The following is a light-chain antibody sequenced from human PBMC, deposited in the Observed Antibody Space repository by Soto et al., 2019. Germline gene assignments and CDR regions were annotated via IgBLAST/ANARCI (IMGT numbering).Light chain of an antibody. CDR3: AAWDDRLDVYV. Sequence: QALLTDSPSASGTPGQIVAISCSGSSSNIGSNTVTWYQQLPGTAPKLLIYSTSQRSSGVPGRFSGSKSGASASLSISGLQSEDEADYYCAAWDDRLDVYVFGTGTKATVL. V-gene: IGLV1-44*01. CDR2: STS. J-gene: IGLJ1*01. CDR1: SSNIGSNT.